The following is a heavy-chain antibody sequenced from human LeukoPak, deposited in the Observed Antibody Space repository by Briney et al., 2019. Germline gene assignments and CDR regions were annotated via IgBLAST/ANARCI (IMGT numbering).Heavy chain of an antibody. CDR1: GGSISSSSYY. D-gene: IGHD4-11*01. V-gene: IGHV4-39*01. CDR2: IYYSGST. Sequence: PSETLSLTCTVSGGSISSSSYYWGWIRQPPGKGLEWIGSIYYSGSTYYNPSLRSRVTISVDTPKNQFSLELSSVTAADTAVYYCARRPYSFNWFDPWGQGTLVTVSS. CDR3: ARRPYSFNWFDP. J-gene: IGHJ5*02.